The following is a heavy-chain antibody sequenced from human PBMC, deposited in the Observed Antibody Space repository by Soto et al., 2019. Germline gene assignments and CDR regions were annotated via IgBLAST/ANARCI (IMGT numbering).Heavy chain of an antibody. CDR2: ISGSGGST. D-gene: IGHD6-19*01. Sequence: HPGGSLRLSCAASGFTFSSYAMSWVRQAPGKGLEWVSAISGSGGSTYYADSVKGRFTISRDNSKNTLYLQMNSLRAEDTAVYYCAKGRGWSPYYFDYWGQGTLVTVSS. CDR3: AKGRGWSPYYFDY. CDR1: GFTFSSYA. V-gene: IGHV3-23*01. J-gene: IGHJ4*02.